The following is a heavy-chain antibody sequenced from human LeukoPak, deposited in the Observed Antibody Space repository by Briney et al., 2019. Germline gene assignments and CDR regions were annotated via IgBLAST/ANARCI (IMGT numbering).Heavy chain of an antibody. Sequence: GAPVKVSFKASGYTFTVYYMHWVRQAPGQGLEWMGWINPNSGGTNYAQKFQGRVTMTRDTSISTAYMELSRLRSDDTAVYYCARDFIVVVPAGFDPWGQGTLVTVSS. D-gene: IGHD2-2*01. CDR2: INPNSGGT. J-gene: IGHJ5*02. CDR1: GYTFTVYY. CDR3: ARDFIVVVPAGFDP. V-gene: IGHV1-2*02.